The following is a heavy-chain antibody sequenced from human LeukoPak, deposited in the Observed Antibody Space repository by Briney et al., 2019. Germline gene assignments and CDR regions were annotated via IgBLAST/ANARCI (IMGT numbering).Heavy chain of an antibody. J-gene: IGHJ4*02. CDR1: GFSFSGSA. V-gene: IGHV3-73*01. D-gene: IGHD6-13*01. Sequence: GGSLRLSCAASGFSFSGSAMHWVRQASGKGLEWVGRIRSKANSYATAYAASVKGRFTISRDDSKNTAYLQMNSLKTEDTAVYYCTRPWGDSSQGQFGYWGQGTLVTVSS. CDR2: IRSKANSYAT. CDR3: TRPWGDSSQGQFGY.